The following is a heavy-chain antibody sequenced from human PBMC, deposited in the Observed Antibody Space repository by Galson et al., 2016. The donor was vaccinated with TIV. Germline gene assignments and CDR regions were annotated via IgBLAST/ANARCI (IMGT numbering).Heavy chain of an antibody. Sequence: SVKVSCKASGYTFTNYGISWVRQAPGQGLEWMGWIGTYNGDRRYAQKFQDRVTMTTDTSTSTAYLEVRSLRSDDTAVYYCARDVRSTWTNMDQWGQGTLVTVSS. D-gene: IGHD1/OR15-1a*01. J-gene: IGHJ4*02. CDR3: ARDVRSTWTNMDQ. CDR2: IGTYNGDR. CDR1: GYTFTNYG. V-gene: IGHV1-18*01.